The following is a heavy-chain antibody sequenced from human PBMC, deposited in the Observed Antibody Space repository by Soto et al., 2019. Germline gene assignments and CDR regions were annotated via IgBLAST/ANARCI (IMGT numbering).Heavy chain of an antibody. CDR1: GGTFSTST. J-gene: IGHJ4*02. D-gene: IGHD5-12*01. CDR3: ARDSPIGSTFSGYDAIDS. CDR2: TIPLLNVA. Sequence: QVQLVQSGAEVKKPGSSVKVSCKASGGTFSTSTFTWVRQAPGQGLEWMGRTIPLLNVADYAQDFQGRLTITSDKSTNTTYMELTSLTSKDTAGYFCARDSPIGSTFSGYDAIDSWGQGTLVTVSS. V-gene: IGHV1-69*08.